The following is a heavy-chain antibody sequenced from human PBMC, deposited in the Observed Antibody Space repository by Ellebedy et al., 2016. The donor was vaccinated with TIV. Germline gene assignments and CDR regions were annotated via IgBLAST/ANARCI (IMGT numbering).Heavy chain of an antibody. D-gene: IGHD2-8*02. J-gene: IGHJ5*02. CDR1: GGTFSSDA. CDR3: ARASYDATGPFDP. Sequence: SVKVSXXASGGTFSSDAFSWVRQAPGQGLEWMGRLIPLLGIPDYAQKFQGRVTITADKSTRTVYMELSSLRFEDTAVYYCARASYDATGPFDPWGQGTLVTVSS. CDR2: LIPLLGIP. V-gene: IGHV1-69*04.